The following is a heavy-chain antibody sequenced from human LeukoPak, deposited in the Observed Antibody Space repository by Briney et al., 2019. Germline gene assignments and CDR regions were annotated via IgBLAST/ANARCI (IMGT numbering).Heavy chain of an antibody. D-gene: IGHD3-10*01. CDR2: INEDGGEI. CDR1: GFTFSHSW. V-gene: IGHV3-7*01. CDR3: ARGILEREGGSMVRGVIFD. J-gene: IGHJ4*02. Sequence: GGSLRLSCAACGFTFSHSWMTWVRQAPKKGLEWVASINEDGGEIHYVDSVKGRFTISRDNAKNSLYLQMNSLRAEDTAVYYCARGILEREGGSMVRGVIFDWGQGTLVTVSS.